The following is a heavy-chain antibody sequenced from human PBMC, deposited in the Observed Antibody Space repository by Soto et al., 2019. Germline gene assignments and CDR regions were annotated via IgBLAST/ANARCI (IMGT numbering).Heavy chain of an antibody. CDR3: TRKTPPTGMEV. CDR2: IGSGGDT. CDR1: GFTLSSYD. D-gene: IGHD3-9*01. V-gene: IGHV3-13*01. J-gene: IGHJ6*02. Sequence: EVQLVESGGGVVQPGGSLRLSCAASGFTLSSYDIHWVRQATGEGLAWVSGIGSGGDTHYADSVKGRFIISREDGKNSLYLQMNNLRVGDTAVYYCTRKTPPTGMEVWGQGATVTVSS.